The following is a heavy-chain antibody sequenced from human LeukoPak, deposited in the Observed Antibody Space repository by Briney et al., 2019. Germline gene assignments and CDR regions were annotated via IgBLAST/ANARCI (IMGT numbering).Heavy chain of an antibody. CDR2: ISYDGSNK. J-gene: IGHJ4*02. Sequence: GRSLRLSCAASGFTFSSYAMHWVRQAPGKGLEWVAVISYDGSNKYYADSVKGRFTISRDSSKNTLYLQMNSLRAEDTAVYYCAKGAISACYSLDQWGQGTLVTVSS. V-gene: IGHV3-30-3*01. D-gene: IGHD2/OR15-2a*01. CDR3: AKGAISACYSLDQ. CDR1: GFTFSSYA.